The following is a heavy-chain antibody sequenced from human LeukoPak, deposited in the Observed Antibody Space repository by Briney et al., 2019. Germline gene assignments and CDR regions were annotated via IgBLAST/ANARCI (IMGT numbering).Heavy chain of an antibody. V-gene: IGHV3-30*04. Sequence: GGSLRLSCAASGFTFRSYAMHWVRQAPGKGLEWVAVISYDGSNKYYADSVKGRFTISRDNSKNTLYLQMNSLRAEDTAVYYCARSYSGYENSAFDIWGQGTMVTVSS. CDR1: GFTFRSYA. D-gene: IGHD5-12*01. CDR3: ARSYSGYENSAFDI. J-gene: IGHJ3*02. CDR2: ISYDGSNK.